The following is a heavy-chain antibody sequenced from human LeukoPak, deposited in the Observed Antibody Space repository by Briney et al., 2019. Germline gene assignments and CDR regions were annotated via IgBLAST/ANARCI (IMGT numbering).Heavy chain of an antibody. CDR2: IYYSGST. CDR1: GGSISSGDYY. J-gene: IGHJ3*02. D-gene: IGHD4-23*01. Sequence: SETLSLTCTVSGGSISSGDYYWSWIRQPPGKGLEWIGYIYYSGSTYYNPSLKSRVTISVDTSKNQFSLKLSSVTAADTAVYYCARVKVVTPGAAFDIWGQGTMVTVSS. V-gene: IGHV4-30-4*08. CDR3: ARVKVVTPGAAFDI.